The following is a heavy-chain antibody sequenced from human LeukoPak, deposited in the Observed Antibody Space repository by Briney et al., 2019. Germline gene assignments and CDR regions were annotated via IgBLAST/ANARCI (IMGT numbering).Heavy chain of an antibody. J-gene: IGHJ2*01. CDR3: TRRAARWQFDL. V-gene: IGHV3-9*01. D-gene: IGHD5-24*01. CDR1: GFNFDDYA. CDR2: ISWKTGNG. Sequence: SGRSLRLSCAVSGFNFDDYAMHWVRQAPGRGLEWVSGISWKTGNGIYADSVKGRFTISRDNAKNSLYLQMSSLRAEDTALYYCTRRAARWQFDLWGRGTLLTVSS.